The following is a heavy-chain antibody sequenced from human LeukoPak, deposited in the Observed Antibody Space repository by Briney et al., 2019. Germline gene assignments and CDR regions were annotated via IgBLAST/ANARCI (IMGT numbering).Heavy chain of an antibody. CDR3: ATASDYDSGGYYIGGTFDY. J-gene: IGHJ4*02. Sequence: VGSLRLSCAASGFTFSNYAMSWVRQAPGKGLEWVSSISGSGGSTDYADSVKGRFTISRDKSNKTLYLQMNSLRADDTAVYYCATASDYDSGGYYIGGTFDYWGKGTMVTVSS. V-gene: IGHV3-23*01. CDR2: ISGSGGST. CDR1: GFTFSNYA. D-gene: IGHD3-22*01.